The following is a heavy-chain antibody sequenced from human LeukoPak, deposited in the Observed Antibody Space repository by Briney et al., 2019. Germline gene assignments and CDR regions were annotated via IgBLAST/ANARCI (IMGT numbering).Heavy chain of an antibody. CDR3: AARPAYTRSWYLAY. CDR1: GGSITNYY. V-gene: IGHV4-59*01. D-gene: IGHD6-13*01. Sequence: PSETLSLTCAVSGGSITNYYWTWIRQPPGKGLEWIGYIYYDGSTKYNPSLKSRVTISVDTSRDQFSLRLTSVSAADTAVYYCAARPAYTRSWYLAYWGQGTLVTVSS. CDR2: IYYDGST. J-gene: IGHJ4*02.